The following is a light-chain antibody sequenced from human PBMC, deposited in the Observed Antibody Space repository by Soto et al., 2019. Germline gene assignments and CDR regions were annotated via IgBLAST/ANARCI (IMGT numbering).Light chain of an antibody. CDR1: SSDVGGYNY. J-gene: IGLJ1*01. CDR3: SSYTSSSLYV. V-gene: IGLV2-14*01. Sequence: QSALTQPASVSGSPGQSIAISCTGTSSDVGGYNYVSWYQQHPGKAPKLIIYDVSNRPSGVSNRFSGSKSGNAASLTSSGLQAEDEADYYCSSYTSSSLYVFGTGTKLTVL. CDR2: DVS.